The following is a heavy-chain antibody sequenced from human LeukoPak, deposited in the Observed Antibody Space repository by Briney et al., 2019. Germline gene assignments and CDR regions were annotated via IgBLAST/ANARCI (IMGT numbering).Heavy chain of an antibody. J-gene: IGHJ1*01. CDR1: GFTFDDYA. Sequence: GGSLRLSCAASGFTFDDYAMHWVRQAPGQGLEWVSLISGDGGSTYYADSVKGRFTISRDNSKNSLYLQMNSLRTEDTALYYCAIAHGYKSEYFQHWGQGTLVTVSS. D-gene: IGHD5-18*01. V-gene: IGHV3-43*02. CDR2: ISGDGGST. CDR3: AIAHGYKSEYFQH.